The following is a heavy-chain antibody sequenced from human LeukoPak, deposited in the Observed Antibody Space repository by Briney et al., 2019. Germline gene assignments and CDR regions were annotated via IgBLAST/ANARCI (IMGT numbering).Heavy chain of an antibody. CDR3: ASSRPYYMDV. Sequence: SETLSLTCTVSGGSISRSRDYWGWIRQPPGKGLEWIGSIYYSGSTYYNPSLKSRVTISVDTSKNQFSLKLSSVTAADTAVYYCASSRPYYMDVWGKGTTVTVSS. CDR2: IYYSGST. D-gene: IGHD2-2*01. CDR1: GGSISRSRDY. V-gene: IGHV4-39*07. J-gene: IGHJ6*03.